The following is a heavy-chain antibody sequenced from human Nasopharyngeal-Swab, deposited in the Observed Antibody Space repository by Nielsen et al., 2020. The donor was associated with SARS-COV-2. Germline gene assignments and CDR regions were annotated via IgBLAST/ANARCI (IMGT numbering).Heavy chain of an antibody. CDR3: ATTEKQQLVRHLGYYYYDYMDV. J-gene: IGHJ6*03. CDR1: GYTLTELS. V-gene: IGHV1-24*01. D-gene: IGHD6-13*01. CDR2: FDPEDGET. Sequence: ASVKVSCKVSGYTLTELSMHWVRQAPGKGLAWMGGFDPEDGETIYAQKFQGRVTMTEDTSTDTAYMELSSLRSEDTAVYYCATTEKQQLVRHLGYYYYDYMDVWGKGTTVTVSS.